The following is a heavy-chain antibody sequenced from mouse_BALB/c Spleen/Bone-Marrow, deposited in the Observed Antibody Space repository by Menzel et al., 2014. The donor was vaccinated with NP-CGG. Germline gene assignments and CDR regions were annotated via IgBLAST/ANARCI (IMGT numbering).Heavy chain of an antibody. CDR2: IDPANVNT. Sequence: EVKLMESGAELVKPGASVKLSCTASGFNIKNTYIHWVKQRPEQGLEWIGRIDPANVNTKNDPKFQGKATITADTSSNTAYLQLSSLASEDTAVFYCATYYGDSSLFAYWGQGTLVTVSA. CDR1: GFNIKNTY. CDR3: ATYYGDSSLFAY. D-gene: IGHD1-1*01. J-gene: IGHJ3*01. V-gene: IGHV14-3*02.